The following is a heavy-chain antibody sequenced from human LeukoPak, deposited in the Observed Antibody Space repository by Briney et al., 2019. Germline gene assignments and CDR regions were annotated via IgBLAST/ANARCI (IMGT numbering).Heavy chain of an antibody. CDR1: GDSVRTSNSY. Sequence: SETLSLTCTVSGDSVRTSNSYWGWIRQPPGKGLEWIGSMFYSGNTYYNPSLKSRVTISVDTSKNQFSLKLSSVTAADTAVYYCARYGTGGRQFGWESEWGQGTLVTVSS. CDR3: ARYGTGGRQFGWESE. D-gene: IGHD3-16*01. J-gene: IGHJ4*02. V-gene: IGHV4-39*01. CDR2: MFYSGNT.